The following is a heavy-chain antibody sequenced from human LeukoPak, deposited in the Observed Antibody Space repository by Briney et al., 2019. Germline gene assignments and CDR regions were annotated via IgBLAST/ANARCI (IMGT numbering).Heavy chain of an antibody. Sequence: GGSLRLSCAASGFTVSSNYMSWVRQAPGKGLEWVSVIYSGGSTYYADSVKGRFTISRDNSKNTLYLQLNSLRAADTAVYYCGSTNYNPSLKSRVTISVDTSKNQFSLKLSSVTAADTAVYYCARERYSSGWYSYGMDVWGQGTTVTVSS. V-gene: IGHV3-66*01. D-gene: IGHD3-10*01. CDR1: GFTVSSNY. CDR2: IYSGGST. CDR3: GSTNYNPSLKSRVTISVDTSKNQFSLKLSSVTAADTAVYYCARERYSSGWYSYGMDV. J-gene: IGHJ6*02.